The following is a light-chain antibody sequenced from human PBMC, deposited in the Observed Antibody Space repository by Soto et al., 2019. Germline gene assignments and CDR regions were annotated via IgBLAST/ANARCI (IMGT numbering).Light chain of an antibody. Sequence: EIVLTQSPATLSLSPGERATLSCRASQSVSSYLAWYQQKPGQAPRLLIYDASNRATGIPARFSGSGSGTDFTLTISSLEPEDFAVYYCQQRSNWPITFGQGTRRRL. CDR3: QQRSNWPIT. CDR2: DAS. CDR1: QSVSSY. V-gene: IGKV3-11*01. J-gene: IGKJ5*01.